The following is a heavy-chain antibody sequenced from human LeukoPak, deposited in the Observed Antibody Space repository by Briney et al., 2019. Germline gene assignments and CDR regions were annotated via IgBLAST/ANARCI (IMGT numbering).Heavy chain of an antibody. CDR3: AKDIGGYSGKSDY. CDR2: ISWNSGSI. J-gene: IGHJ4*02. D-gene: IGHD4-23*01. CDR1: GFTFDDYA. Sequence: GGSLRLSCAASGFTFDDYAMHWVRQAPGKGLEWVAGISWNSGSIGYADSVKGRFTISRDNAKNSLYLQMNSLRAEDTALYYCAKDIGGYSGKSDYWGQGTLVTVSS. V-gene: IGHV3-9*01.